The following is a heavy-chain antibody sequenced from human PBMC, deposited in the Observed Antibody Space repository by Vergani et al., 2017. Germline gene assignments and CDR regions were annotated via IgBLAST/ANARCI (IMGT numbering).Heavy chain of an antibody. Sequence: QVQLQESGPGLVKPSQTLSLTCTVSGGSISSGSYYWSWIRQPAGKGLEWIGRIYTSGSTNYNPSLKSRVTISVDTSKNQFSLKLSSVTAADTAVYYCAREGPPYCSGGSCSVNGFDPWGQGTLVTVSS. CDR2: IYTSGST. D-gene: IGHD2-15*01. CDR3: AREGPPYCSGGSCSVNGFDP. CDR1: GGSISSGSYY. V-gene: IGHV4-61*02. J-gene: IGHJ5*02.